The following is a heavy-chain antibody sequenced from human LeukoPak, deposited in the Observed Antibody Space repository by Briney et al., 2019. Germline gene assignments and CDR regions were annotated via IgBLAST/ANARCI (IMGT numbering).Heavy chain of an antibody. CDR2: ISSSNSSI. J-gene: IGHJ4*02. CDR1: GFTFSNYG. CDR3: ARGGAARPDY. V-gene: IGHV3-48*01. D-gene: IGHD6-6*01. Sequence: PGGSLRLSCAASGFTFSNYGMDWVRQAPGKGLEWVSYISSSNSSIYYADSVKGRFTISRDNARNSVFLQMNSLRAEDTAVYYCARGGAARPDYWGQGTLVTVSS.